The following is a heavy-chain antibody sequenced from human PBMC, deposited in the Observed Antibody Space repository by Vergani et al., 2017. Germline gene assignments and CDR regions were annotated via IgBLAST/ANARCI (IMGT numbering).Heavy chain of an antibody. J-gene: IGHJ4*02. Sequence: QLQLQESGPGLVKPSETLSLTCTVSGGSISSSSYYWGWIRQPPGKGLEWIGSIYYSGSTNYNPSLKSRVTISVDKSKNQFSLKLSSVTAADTAVYYCARRNRLLFYFDYWGQGTLVTVSS. V-gene: IGHV4-39*07. CDR2: IYYSGST. CDR1: GGSISSSSYY. CDR3: ARRNRLLFYFDY. D-gene: IGHD2-2*01.